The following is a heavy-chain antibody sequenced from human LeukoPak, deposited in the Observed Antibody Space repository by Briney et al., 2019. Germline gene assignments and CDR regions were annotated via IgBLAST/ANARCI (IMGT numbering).Heavy chain of an antibody. CDR1: GFTFSSYG. V-gene: IGHV3-30*02. CDR2: IRYDGSNK. Sequence: PGGSLRLSCAASGFTFSSYGMHWVRQAPGKGLEWVAFIRYDGSNKYYADSVKGRFTISRDNSKNTLYLQMNSLRAEDTAVYYCARRLLTVTSGFHWYFDLWGRGTLVTVSS. J-gene: IGHJ2*01. D-gene: IGHD4-17*01. CDR3: ARRLLTVTSGFHWYFDL.